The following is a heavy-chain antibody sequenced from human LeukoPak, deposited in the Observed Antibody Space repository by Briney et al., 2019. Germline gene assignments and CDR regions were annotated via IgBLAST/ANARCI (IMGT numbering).Heavy chain of an antibody. J-gene: IGHJ4*02. CDR1: GFTFSSCA. V-gene: IGHV3-23*01. Sequence: GGSLRLSCAASGFTFSSCAMSWVRQAPGKGLEWVSAISGSGGSTYYADSVKGRFTISRDNAKNSLFLQMNSLRDEDTAVYYCATYPLSTSFDYWGQGILVTVSS. CDR2: ISGSGGST. D-gene: IGHD2-2*01. CDR3: ATYPLSTSFDY.